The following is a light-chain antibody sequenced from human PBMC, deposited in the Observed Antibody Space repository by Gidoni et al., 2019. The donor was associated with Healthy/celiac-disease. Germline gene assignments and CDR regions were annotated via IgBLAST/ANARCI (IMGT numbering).Light chain of an antibody. CDR2: DAY. CDR1: QSVSSY. J-gene: IGKJ5*01. V-gene: IGKV3D-11*02. CDR3: QQRSNWHIT. Sequence: EIVLTQSPTTLSLSPGERATLSCRASQSVSSYLAWYQQKPGQAPRLLIYDAYNRATSTPAMIGGGGAGTYFTLTSSRVEHEYFVFYYWQQRSNWHITFGQGTRLEIK.